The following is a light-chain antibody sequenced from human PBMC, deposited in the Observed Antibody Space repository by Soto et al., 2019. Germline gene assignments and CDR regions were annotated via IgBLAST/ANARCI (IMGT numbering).Light chain of an antibody. CDR2: GNS. J-gene: IGLJ1*01. CDR1: SSNIGAGYD. V-gene: IGLV1-40*01. Sequence: QSVLAQPPSVSGAPGQKVTISCTGSSSNIGAGYDLHWYQQLPGTAPKLLLYGNSNRPSGVPDRFSGSKSGTSASLAITGLQAEDEADYYCQSYGSSLSAYVFGTGTKLTVL. CDR3: QSYGSSLSAYV.